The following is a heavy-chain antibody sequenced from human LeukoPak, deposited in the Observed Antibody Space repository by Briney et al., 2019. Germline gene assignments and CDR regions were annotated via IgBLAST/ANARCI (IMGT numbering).Heavy chain of an antibody. CDR1: GGSITSSSYY. CDR3: ARDGGGYGDSQGESRLYYGMDV. D-gene: IGHD4-17*01. V-gene: IGHV4-61*01. Sequence: PSETLSLTCTVSGGSITSSSYYWSWIRQPPGKGLEWIGYIYYSGSTNYNPSLKSRVTISVDTSKNQFSLKLSSVTAADTAVYYCARDGGGYGDSQGESRLYYGMDVWGQGTTVTVSS. CDR2: IYYSGST. J-gene: IGHJ6*02.